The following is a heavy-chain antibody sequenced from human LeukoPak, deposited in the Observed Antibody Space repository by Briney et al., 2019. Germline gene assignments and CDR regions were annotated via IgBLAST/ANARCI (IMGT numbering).Heavy chain of an antibody. V-gene: IGHV1-46*01. CDR1: GYTFTSYY. Sequence: GASVKVSCKASGYTFTSYYMHWVRQAPGQGLEWMGIINPSGGSTSYAQKFQGRVTMTRDTSISTAYMELSRLRSDDTAVYYCARGKNYDYVWGSFDPWGQGTLVTVSS. D-gene: IGHD3-16*01. CDR2: INPSGGST. CDR3: ARGKNYDYVWGSFDP. J-gene: IGHJ5*02.